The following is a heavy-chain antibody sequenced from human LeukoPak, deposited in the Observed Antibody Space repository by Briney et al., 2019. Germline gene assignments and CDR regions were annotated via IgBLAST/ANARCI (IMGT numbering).Heavy chain of an antibody. CDR2: ISSSSSYI. V-gene: IGHV3-21*01. D-gene: IGHD5-12*01. Sequence: GGSLRLSCAASGFTFSSYSMNWVRQAPGKGLEWVSSISSSSSYIYYADSVKGRFTISRDNAKNSLYLQMNSLSAEDTAVYYCARVESGYSGYEAPDYWGQGTLVTVSS. J-gene: IGHJ4*02. CDR1: GFTFSSYS. CDR3: ARVESGYSGYEAPDY.